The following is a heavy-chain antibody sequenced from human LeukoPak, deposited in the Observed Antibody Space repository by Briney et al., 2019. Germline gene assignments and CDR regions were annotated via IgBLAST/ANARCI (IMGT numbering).Heavy chain of an antibody. CDR1: GFTVSSNY. J-gene: IGHJ4*02. Sequence: GSLRLSCAASGFTVSSNYMSWVRQPPGKGLEWIGEIYHSGSTNYNPSLKSRVTISVDKSKNQFSLKLSSVTAADTAVYYCARSTSSGWYFGYWGQGTLVTVSS. CDR3: ARSTSSGWYFGY. V-gene: IGHV4-4*02. CDR2: IYHSGST. D-gene: IGHD6-19*01.